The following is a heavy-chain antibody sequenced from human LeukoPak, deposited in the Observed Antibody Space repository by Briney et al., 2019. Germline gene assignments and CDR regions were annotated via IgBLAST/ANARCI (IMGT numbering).Heavy chain of an antibody. CDR2: MNPNSGNT. CDR3: ARDHYCSSTSCHGFDY. Sequence: PPASVKVSCKASGYTFTSYDINWVRQAPGQGLEWMGWMNPNSGNTGYAQKFQGRVTMTRNTSISTAYMELSSLRSEDTAVYYCARDHYCSSTSCHGFDYWGQGTLVTVSS. V-gene: IGHV1-8*01. CDR1: GYTFTSYD. D-gene: IGHD2-2*01. J-gene: IGHJ4*02.